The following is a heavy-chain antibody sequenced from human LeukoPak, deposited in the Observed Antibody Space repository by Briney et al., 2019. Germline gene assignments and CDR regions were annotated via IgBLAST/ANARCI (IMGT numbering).Heavy chain of an antibody. CDR3: ARGPTIFGVVIIGRGYFDY. CDR2: INHSGST. D-gene: IGHD3-3*01. V-gene: IGHV4-34*01. Sequence: PSETLSLTCAVYGGSFSGYYWSWIRQPPGKGLEWIGEINHSGSTNYNPSLKSRVTISVDTSKNQFSLKLSSVTAADTAVYYCARGPTIFGVVIIGRGYFDYWGQGTLVTVSS. CDR1: GGSFSGYY. J-gene: IGHJ4*02.